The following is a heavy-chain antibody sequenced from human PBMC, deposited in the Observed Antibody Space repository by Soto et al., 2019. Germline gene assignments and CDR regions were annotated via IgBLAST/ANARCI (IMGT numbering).Heavy chain of an antibody. J-gene: IGHJ6*02. CDR2: ISYDGSNK. Sequence: QVQLVESGGGVVQPGRSLRLSCAASGFTFSSYAMHWVRQAPGKGLEWVAVISYDGSNKYYADSVMGRFTISRDNSKNTLYLQMNSMRAEDTAVYYCARAPRVPAYYYGMDVWGQGTTVTVSS. D-gene: IGHD2-2*01. CDR3: ARAPRVPAYYYGMDV. V-gene: IGHV3-30-3*01. CDR1: GFTFSSYA.